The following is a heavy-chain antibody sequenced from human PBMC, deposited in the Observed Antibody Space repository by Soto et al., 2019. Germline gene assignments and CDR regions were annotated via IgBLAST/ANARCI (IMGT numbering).Heavy chain of an antibody. Sequence: GASVKVSCKASGYTFTSYAMHWVRQAPGQRLEWMGWINAGNGNTKYSQKFQGRVTITRDTSASTAYMELSSLRSEDTAVYYCARGPGEWLRFSSYYYYGMDVWGQGTTVTVSS. V-gene: IGHV1-3*01. CDR3: ARGPGEWLRFSSYYYYGMDV. D-gene: IGHD5-12*01. CDR1: GYTFTSYA. CDR2: INAGNGNT. J-gene: IGHJ6*02.